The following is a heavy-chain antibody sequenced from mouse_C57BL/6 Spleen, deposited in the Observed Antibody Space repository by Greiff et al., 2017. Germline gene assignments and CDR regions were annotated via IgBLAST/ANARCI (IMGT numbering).Heavy chain of an antibody. V-gene: IGHV1-52*01. D-gene: IGHD2-4*01. CDR3: ARTPSPIYYDYDDFDY. CDR1: GYTFTSYW. CDR2: IDPSDSET. Sequence: QVQLQQPGAELVRPGSSVKLSCKASGYTFTSYWMHWVKQRPIQGLEWIGNIDPSDSETHYNQKFKDKATLTVDQSSSTAYMQLSSLTSEYSAVYYCARTPSPIYYDYDDFDYWGQGTTLTGSS. J-gene: IGHJ2*01.